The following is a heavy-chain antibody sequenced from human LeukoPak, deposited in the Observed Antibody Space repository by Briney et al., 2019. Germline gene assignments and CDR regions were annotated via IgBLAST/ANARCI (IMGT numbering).Heavy chain of an antibody. D-gene: IGHD2-2*02. V-gene: IGHV3-30*02. J-gene: IGHJ4*02. CDR2: IRYDGSDK. CDR1: GFTFNTYG. CDR3: ARDLYHPDY. Sequence: GGSRSLSFSAPGFTFNTYGLPWVGQAPGRGLEWVAFIRYDGSDKYYADSVKGRFTISRDNSKNTVYLQMNSLRVEDTAVYYCARDLYHPDYWGQGTLVTVSS.